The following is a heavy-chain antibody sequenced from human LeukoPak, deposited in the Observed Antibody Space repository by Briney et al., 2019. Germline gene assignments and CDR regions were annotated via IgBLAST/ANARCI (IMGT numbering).Heavy chain of an antibody. D-gene: IGHD3-3*01. CDR1: GYTFISYD. J-gene: IGHJ6*02. CDR3: ARGVTIFGVAKAPYYYYGMDV. CDR2: MNPNSGNT. Sequence: ASVKVSCKASGYTFISYDINWVRQATGQGLEWMGWMNPNSGNTGYAQKFQGRVTMTRNTSISTAYMELSSLRSEDTAVYYCARGVTIFGVAKAPYYYYGMDVWGQGTTVTVSS. V-gene: IGHV1-8*01.